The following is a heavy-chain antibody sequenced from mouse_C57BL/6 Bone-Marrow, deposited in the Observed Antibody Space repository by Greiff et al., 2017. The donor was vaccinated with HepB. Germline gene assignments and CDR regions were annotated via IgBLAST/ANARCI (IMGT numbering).Heavy chain of an antibody. J-gene: IGHJ3*01. CDR3: ARRDS. CDR2: ISYDGSN. Sequence: EVKLQESGPGLVKPSQSLSLTCSVTGYSITSGYYWNWIRQFPGNKLEWMGYISYDGSNDYNPSLKNRISITLDTSKNQFFLKLNSVTTEDTATYYCARRDSWGQGTLVTVSA. V-gene: IGHV3-6*01. CDR1: GYSITSGYY.